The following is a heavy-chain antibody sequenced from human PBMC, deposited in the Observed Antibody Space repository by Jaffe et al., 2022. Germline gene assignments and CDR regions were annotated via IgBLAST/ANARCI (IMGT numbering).Heavy chain of an antibody. CDR2: INPSGGST. CDR3: ARGLPAPTDILTGYLGERNWFDP. V-gene: IGHV1-46*03. J-gene: IGHJ5*02. Sequence: QVQLVQSGAEVKKPGASVKVSCKASGYTFTSYYMHWVRQAPGQGLEWMGIINPSGGSTSYAQKFQGRVTMTRDTSTSTVYMELSSLRSEDTAVYYCARGLPAPTDILTGYLGERNWFDPWGQGTLVTVSS. D-gene: IGHD3-9*01. CDR1: GYTFTSYY.